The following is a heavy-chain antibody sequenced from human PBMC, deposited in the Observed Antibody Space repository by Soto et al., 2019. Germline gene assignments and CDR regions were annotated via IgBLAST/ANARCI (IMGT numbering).Heavy chain of an antibody. V-gene: IGHV3-33*01. Sequence: PGGSLRLSCAASGFTFSSYGMHWVRQAPGKGLEWVAVIWYDGSNKYYADSVKGRFTISRDNSKNTLYLQMNSLRAEDTAVYYSARDLEYQLPPYYYYYGMDVWGQGTTVTVSS. CDR3: ARDLEYQLPPYYYYYGMDV. D-gene: IGHD2-2*01. CDR2: IWYDGSNK. J-gene: IGHJ6*02. CDR1: GFTFSSYG.